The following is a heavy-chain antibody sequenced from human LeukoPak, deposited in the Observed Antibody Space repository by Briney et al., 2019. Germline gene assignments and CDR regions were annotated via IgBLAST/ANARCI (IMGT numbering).Heavy chain of an antibody. V-gene: IGHV4-59*01. J-gene: IGHJ4*02. CDR2: IYYSGST. Sequence: QSSETLSLTCTVSGGSISSYYWSWIRQPPGKGLEWIGYIYYSGSTNYNPSLKSRVTISVDTSKNQFSLKLSSVTAADTAVYYCARVVEMATINFDYWGQGTLVTVSS. CDR1: GGSISSYY. D-gene: IGHD5-24*01. CDR3: ARVVEMATINFDY.